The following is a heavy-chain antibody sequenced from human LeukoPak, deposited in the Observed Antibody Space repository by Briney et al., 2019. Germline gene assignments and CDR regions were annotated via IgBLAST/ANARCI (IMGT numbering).Heavy chain of an antibody. V-gene: IGHV1-46*01. CDR3: ARDLNYYDSSGSLRY. CDR2: INPSGGST. Sequence: ASVKVSCKASGYTFTSYYMHWVRQAPGQGLEWMGIINPSGGSTIYAQKFQGRVTMTRDTSTSTVYMELSSLRSEDTALYYCARDLNYYDSSGSLRYWGQGTLVTVSS. D-gene: IGHD3-22*01. CDR1: GYTFTSYY. J-gene: IGHJ4*02.